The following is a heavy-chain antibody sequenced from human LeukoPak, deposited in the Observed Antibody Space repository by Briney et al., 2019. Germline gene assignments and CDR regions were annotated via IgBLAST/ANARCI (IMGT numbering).Heavy chain of an antibody. Sequence: ASVKVSCKASGGTFSSYAISWMRQAPGQGLEWMGGIIPIFGTANYAQKCQGGVTITPDEPTRTAYMELSSLRSEDTAVYYCARVLATVKAFDIWGQGTMVTVSS. CDR3: ARVLATVKAFDI. CDR2: IIPIFGTA. CDR1: GGTFSSYA. V-gene: IGHV1-69*13. D-gene: IGHD4-17*01. J-gene: IGHJ3*02.